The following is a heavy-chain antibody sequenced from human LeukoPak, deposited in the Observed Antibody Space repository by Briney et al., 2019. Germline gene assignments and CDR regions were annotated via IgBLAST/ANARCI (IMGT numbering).Heavy chain of an antibody. CDR2: IYSGTI. V-gene: IGHV3-53*01. D-gene: IGHD4/OR15-4a*01. CDR1: GFTVRSNT. CDR3: ARRAGAYSHPYDY. J-gene: IGHJ4*02. Sequence: GGSLRLSCTVSGFTVRSNTMSWVRQAPGKGLEWVSFIYSGTIHYSDSVKGRFTTSRDNSKNTLYLQMNSLRAEDTAVYYCARRAGAYSHPYDYWGQGTLVTVSS.